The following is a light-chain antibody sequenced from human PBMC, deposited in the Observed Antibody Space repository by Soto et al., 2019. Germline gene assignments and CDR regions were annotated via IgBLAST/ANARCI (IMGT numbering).Light chain of an antibody. CDR1: QSVSSSY. CDR3: QQYGSSFWT. J-gene: IGKJ1*01. V-gene: IGKV3-20*01. CDR2: GAS. Sequence: EIVLTQSPGTLSLSQGERATLSCRASQSVSSSYLAWYQQKPGQAPRLLIYGASSRATGIPDRFSGSGSGTDFTLTISRLEPEDFAVYYCQQYGSSFWTFGQGTKV.